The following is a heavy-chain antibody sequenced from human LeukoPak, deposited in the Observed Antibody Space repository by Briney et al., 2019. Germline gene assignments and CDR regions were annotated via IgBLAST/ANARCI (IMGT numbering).Heavy chain of an antibody. Sequence: ASVKVSCKASGGTFSSYAISWVRQAPGQGLEWMGGIIPIFGTANYAQKFQGRVTITADESTSTAYMGLSSLRSEDTAVYYCARAGTLCSSTSCYLDYWGQGTLVTVSS. V-gene: IGHV1-69*13. J-gene: IGHJ4*02. CDR3: ARAGTLCSSTSCYLDY. CDR1: GGTFSSYA. D-gene: IGHD2-2*01. CDR2: IIPIFGTA.